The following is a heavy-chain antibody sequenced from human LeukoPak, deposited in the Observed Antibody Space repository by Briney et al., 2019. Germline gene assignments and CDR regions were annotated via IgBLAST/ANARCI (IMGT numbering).Heavy chain of an antibody. Sequence: ASVKVSCKASGYTFTGYYMHWVRQAPGQGLEWMGWINPNSGGTNYAQKFQGRVTMTRDTSISTAYMELSRLRSDDTAVYYCARARYSSSWFGSNWGQGTLVTVSS. CDR3: ARARYSSSWFGSN. J-gene: IGHJ4*02. CDR1: GYTFTGYY. V-gene: IGHV1-2*02. D-gene: IGHD6-13*01. CDR2: INPNSGGT.